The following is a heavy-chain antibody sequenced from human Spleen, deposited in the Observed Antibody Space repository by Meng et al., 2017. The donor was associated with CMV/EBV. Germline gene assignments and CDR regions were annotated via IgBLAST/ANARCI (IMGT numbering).Heavy chain of an antibody. CDR2: ISGSGNDI. CDR3: ARGCTSSNCYRRAHDY. V-gene: IGHV3-21*06. D-gene: IGHD2-2*01. CDR1: GRTFGSYS. Sequence: GESLKISCGVSGRTFGSYSMNWVRQTLGKGLEWVAYISGSGNDIYYADSLKGRFTISRDNGKNSLYLQMNSLRVEDTAVYYCARGCTSSNCYRRAHDYWGQGTLVTVSS. J-gene: IGHJ4*02.